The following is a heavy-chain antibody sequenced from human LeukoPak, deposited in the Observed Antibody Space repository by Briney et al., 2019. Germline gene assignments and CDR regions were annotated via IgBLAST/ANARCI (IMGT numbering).Heavy chain of an antibody. CDR2: IYHSGST. CDR1: GGSISSGGSS. V-gene: IGHV4-30-2*01. CDR3: ARASDSSGWYGRGYYFDY. J-gene: IGHJ4*02. Sequence: SETLSLTCAVSGGSISSGGSSWSWIRQPPGKGLEWIGYIYHSGSTYYNPSLKSRVTISVDRSKNQFSLKLSSVTAADTAVYYCARASDSSGWYGRGYYFDYWGQGTLVTVSS. D-gene: IGHD6-19*01.